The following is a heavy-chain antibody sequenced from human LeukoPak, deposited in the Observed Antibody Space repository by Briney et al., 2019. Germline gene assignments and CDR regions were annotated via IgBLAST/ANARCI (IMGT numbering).Heavy chain of an antibody. J-gene: IGHJ6*02. CDR1: GDSVSSNSAA. CDR3: ARDLIAAAGTHYYYGMDV. Sequence: SQTLSLTCAISGDSVSSNSAAWNWIRQSPSRGLEWLGRTYYRSKWYNDYAVSVKSRITINPDASKNQFSLQLNSVTPEDTAVYYCARDLIAAAGTHYYYGMDVWGQGTTVTVSS. V-gene: IGHV6-1*01. CDR2: TYYRSKWYN. D-gene: IGHD6-13*01.